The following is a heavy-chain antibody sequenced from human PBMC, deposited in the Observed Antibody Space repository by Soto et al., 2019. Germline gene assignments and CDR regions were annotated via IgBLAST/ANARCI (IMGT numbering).Heavy chain of an antibody. V-gene: IGHV1-69*13. CDR1: GGTFSSYA. D-gene: IGHD4-17*01. CDR3: ARTEKDDYGDYYGMDV. CDR2: IIPIFGTA. Sequence: GASVKVSCKASGGTFSSYAISWVRQAPGQGLEWMGGIIPIFGTANYAQKFQGRVTITADESTSTAYMELSSLRSEDTAVYYCARTEKDDYGDYYGMDVWGQGTTVTVSS. J-gene: IGHJ6*02.